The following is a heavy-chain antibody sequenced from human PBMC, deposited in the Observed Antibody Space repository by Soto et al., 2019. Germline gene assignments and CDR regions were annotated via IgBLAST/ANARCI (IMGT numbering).Heavy chain of an antibody. J-gene: IGHJ4*02. CDR1: GASISCSNW. D-gene: IGHD2-2*01. CDR3: ARVHCNSSTCNDFDY. Sequence: VQLQESGPGLMKTWGTLSLSCAVSGASISCSNWWSWVLQPRVKGLEWIGERDHSGITNTHPSLKSRVTITVDEDNNQFPQKLISVTAADTTVYYCARVHCNSSTCNDFDYWGQGALVTVSS. CDR2: RDHSGIT. V-gene: IGHV4-4*02.